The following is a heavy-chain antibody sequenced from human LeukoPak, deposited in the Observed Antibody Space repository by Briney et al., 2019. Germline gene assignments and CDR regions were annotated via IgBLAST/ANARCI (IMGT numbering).Heavy chain of an antibody. CDR1: GYSISSSNW. D-gene: IGHD6-19*01. Sequence: SETLSLTCAVSGYSISSSNWWGWIRQSPGKGLEWIGYIYYSGSTYYNPSLKSRVTMSVDTSKNQFSLKLNSVTAVDKAVYYCARILSSGWTGGAFDIWGQGTMVIVSS. CDR3: ARILSSGWTGGAFDI. V-gene: IGHV4-28*01. J-gene: IGHJ3*02. CDR2: IYYSGST.